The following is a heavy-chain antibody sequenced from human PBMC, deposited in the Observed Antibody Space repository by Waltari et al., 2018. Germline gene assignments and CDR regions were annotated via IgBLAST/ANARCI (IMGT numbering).Heavy chain of an antibody. V-gene: IGHV3-74*01. D-gene: IGHD4-4*01. CDR3: ARDLLTPSVSYFGMDL. CDR2: IDNDGRTA. J-gene: IGHJ6*02. Sequence: EVQVVESGGGLVQPGGSLRLSGEAYGSTCSGYWMHWVRQAPGKGLVWVSRIDNDGRTAKYADSVRGRFTVSRDNARNTLYLQMNSLRAEDTAVYYCARDLLTPSVSYFGMDLWGQGTTVTVSS. CDR1: GSTCSGYW.